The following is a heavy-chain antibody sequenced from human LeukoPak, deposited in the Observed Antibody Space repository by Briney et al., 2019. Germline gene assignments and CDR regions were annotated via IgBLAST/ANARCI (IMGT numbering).Heavy chain of an antibody. D-gene: IGHD2-21*02. CDR3: ARSGPQGPDCHPY. J-gene: IGHJ4*02. CDR1: GFIFTNYF. CDR2: INQDENHK. Sequence: GGSLRLSCAASGFIFTNYFMSWVRQAPGKGLEWVASINQDENHKHYVTSVKGRFTISRDNVKNSVFLQLNALRAEDTAVYYCARSGPQGPDCHPYWGQGALVTVSS. V-gene: IGHV3-7*03.